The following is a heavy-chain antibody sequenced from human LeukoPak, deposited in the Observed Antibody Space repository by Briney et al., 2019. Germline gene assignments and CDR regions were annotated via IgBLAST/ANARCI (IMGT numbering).Heavy chain of an antibody. CDR2: IYYSGST. V-gene: IGHV4-30-4*01. Sequence: SETLSLTCTVSGGSISSGDYYWSWVRQPPGKGLEWIGYIYYSGSTYYNPSLKSRVTISVDTSKNQFSLKLSSVTGADTAVYYCAREVSRWPYYFDYWGQGTLVTVSS. CDR3: AREVSRWPYYFDY. J-gene: IGHJ4*02. CDR1: GGSISSGDYY. D-gene: IGHD4-23*01.